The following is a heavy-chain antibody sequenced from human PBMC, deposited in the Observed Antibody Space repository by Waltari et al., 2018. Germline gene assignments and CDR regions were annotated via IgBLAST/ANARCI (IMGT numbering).Heavy chain of an antibody. CDR1: GFTFSSVS. CDR3: ARDNYYDILTGSYYYYYGMDV. CDR2: ISSSSSYI. Sequence: EVQLVESGGGLVKPGGSLRLSSAASGFTFSSVSMNWVRQAPGMGLEWVSSISSSSSYIYYADSVKGRFTISRDNAKNSLYLQMNSLRAEDTAVYYCARDNYYDILTGSYYYYYGMDVWGQGTTVTVSS. D-gene: IGHD3-9*01. V-gene: IGHV3-21*01. J-gene: IGHJ6*02.